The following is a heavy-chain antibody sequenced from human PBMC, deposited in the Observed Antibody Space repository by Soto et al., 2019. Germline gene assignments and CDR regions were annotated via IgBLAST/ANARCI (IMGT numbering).Heavy chain of an antibody. CDR1: GYSFTGHY. D-gene: IGHD3-22*01. CDR3: ARDPYYSVSSVAGDAFDI. CDR2: INPNSGGT. J-gene: IGHJ3*02. V-gene: IGHV1-2*02. Sequence: ASVKVSCTASGYSFTGHYMHWVRQAPGQGLEWMGWINPNSGGTNYAQKFHGRISMTRDTSISTAYMELSGLTSDDTAVYFCARDPYYSVSSVAGDAFDIWCPGTMVTVSS.